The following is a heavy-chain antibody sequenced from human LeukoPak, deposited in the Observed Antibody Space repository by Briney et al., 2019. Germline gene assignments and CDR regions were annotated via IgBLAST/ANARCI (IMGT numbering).Heavy chain of an antibody. J-gene: IGHJ6*02. Sequence: GGSLRLSCPASGFTFSDYSMSWVRPAPEKGLEWVSSISSSSDYIYYADSVKGRFTISRDNARNSLYLQMNSLRAEDTAVYYCARSRSISNYKAMDVWGQGTTVTVSS. V-gene: IGHV3-21*01. CDR2: ISSSSDYI. D-gene: IGHD2-2*01. CDR1: GFTFSDYS. CDR3: ARSRSISNYKAMDV.